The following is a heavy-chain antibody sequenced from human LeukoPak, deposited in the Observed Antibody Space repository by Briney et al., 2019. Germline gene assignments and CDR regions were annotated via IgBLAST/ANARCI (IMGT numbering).Heavy chain of an antibody. V-gene: IGHV1-2*02. D-gene: IGHD3-3*01. J-gene: IGHJ6*03. CDR1: GYTFTGYY. CDR3: ARDSIAKGDIRNVLRFLEVAMDV. Sequence: ASVKVSCKASGYTFTGYYMHWVRQAPGQGLEWMGWINPNSGGTNYAQKFQGRVTMTRDTSISTAYMELSRLRSDDTAVYYCARDSIAKGDIRNVLRFLEVAMDVWGKGTTVTVSS. CDR2: INPNSGGT.